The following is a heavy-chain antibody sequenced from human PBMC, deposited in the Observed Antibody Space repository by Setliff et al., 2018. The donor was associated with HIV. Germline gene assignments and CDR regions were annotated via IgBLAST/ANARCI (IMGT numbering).Heavy chain of an antibody. D-gene: IGHD3-3*01. CDR1: GFTVSSNY. CDR3: ARDNLYYNLYDGSPVYGMDV. CDR2: IYGGGTT. J-gene: IGHJ6*02. Sequence: GSLRLSCAASGFTVSSNYMSWVRQAPGKGLEWVSVIYGGGTTHYADSVQGRFTISRDNSKNSLYLQMNGLRVEDTGVYYCARDNLYYNLYDGSPVYGMDVWGQGTTVTVSS. V-gene: IGHV3-66*01.